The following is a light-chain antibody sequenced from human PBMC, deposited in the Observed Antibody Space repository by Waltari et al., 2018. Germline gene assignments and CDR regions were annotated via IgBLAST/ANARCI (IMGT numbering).Light chain of an antibody. V-gene: IGLV2-11*01. J-gene: IGLJ2*01. Sequence: SDLTQPHAVSGFHGQSVTISCTGTRRDVGSYHHVSWYQHHPGKPPKVMVYAVTERPSGFPDRFSGSKSGNTASLTISGLQTDDEADYFCCSYAGSYTLIFGGGTKLTVL. CDR1: RRDVGSYHH. CDR3: CSYAGSYTLI. CDR2: AVT.